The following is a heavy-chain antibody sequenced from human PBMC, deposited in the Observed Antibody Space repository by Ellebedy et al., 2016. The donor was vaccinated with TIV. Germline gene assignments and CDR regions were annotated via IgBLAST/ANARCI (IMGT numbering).Heavy chain of an antibody. V-gene: IGHV3-23*01. CDR2: ISGSGGST. Sequence: GGSLRLXCAASGFTFNNYAMNWVRQAPGKGLEWVSAISGSGGSTYYADSVKGRFTISRDNSKNTLYLQMNSLRAEDTAVYYCASGNTVTTSDYWGQGTLVTVSS. J-gene: IGHJ4*02. CDR1: GFTFNNYA. CDR3: ASGNTVTTSDY. D-gene: IGHD4-17*01.